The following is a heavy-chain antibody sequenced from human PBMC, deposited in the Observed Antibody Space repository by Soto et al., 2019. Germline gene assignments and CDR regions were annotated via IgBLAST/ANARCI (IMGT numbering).Heavy chain of an antibody. CDR2: IYYSGST. CDR1: GGSISSGGYY. V-gene: IGHV4-31*03. Sequence: QVQLQESGPGLVKPSQTLSLTCTVSGGSISSGGYYWSWIRQHPGKGLEWIGYIYYSGSTYYNPSLQSRVTISVDTSKNQFSLKLSSVTAADTAVYHCGRRSSYGDYEYYWGQGTLVTVSS. J-gene: IGHJ4*02. CDR3: GRRSSYGDYEYY. D-gene: IGHD4-17*01.